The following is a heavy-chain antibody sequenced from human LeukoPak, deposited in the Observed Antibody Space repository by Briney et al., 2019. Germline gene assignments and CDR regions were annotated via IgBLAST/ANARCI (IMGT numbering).Heavy chain of an antibody. Sequence: SETLSLTCTVSGYSISSGYYWGWIRQPPVKGLEWIGSIYHSGSTYYNPSLKSRVTISVDTSKNQFSLKLSSVTAADTAVYYCARGDGYNKRHWGQGTLVTVSS. J-gene: IGHJ4*02. CDR1: GYSISSGYY. CDR2: IYHSGST. D-gene: IGHD5-24*01. V-gene: IGHV4-38-2*02. CDR3: ARGDGYNKRH.